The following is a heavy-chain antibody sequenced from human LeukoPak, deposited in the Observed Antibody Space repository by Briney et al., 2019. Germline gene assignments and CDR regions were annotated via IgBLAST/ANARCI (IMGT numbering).Heavy chain of an antibody. J-gene: IGHJ5*02. CDR3: ARDTGYFDDGENWFDP. CDR2: IYYSGTT. V-gene: IGHV4-59*01. Sequence: PSETLSLTCTVSGGSINTYYWNWIRQPPGKGLEWIGNIYYSGTTSYNPSLKSRVTISVDTSKNQFSLNLSSVTAADTAVYYCARDTGYFDDGENWFDPWGQGTLVTVSS. CDR1: GGSINTYY. D-gene: IGHD3-9*01.